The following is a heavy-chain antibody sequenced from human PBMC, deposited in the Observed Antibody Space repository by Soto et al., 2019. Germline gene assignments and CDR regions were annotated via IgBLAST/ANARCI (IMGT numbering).Heavy chain of an antibody. J-gene: IGHJ5*02. D-gene: IGHD3-22*01. CDR2: INHSGST. V-gene: IGHV4-34*01. CDR1: GGSFSGYY. Sequence: PSETLSLTCAVYGGSFSGYYWSWIRQPPGKGLEWIGEINHSGSTNYNPSLKSRVTISVDTSKNQFSLKLSSVTAEDTAVYYCAGSSGYYGDWFDPWGQGTLVTVSS. CDR3: AGSSGYYGDWFDP.